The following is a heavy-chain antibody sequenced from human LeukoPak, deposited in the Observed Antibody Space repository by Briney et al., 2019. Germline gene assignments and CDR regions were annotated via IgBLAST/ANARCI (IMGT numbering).Heavy chain of an antibody. CDR1: GFTFGDYG. J-gene: IGHJ4*02. D-gene: IGHD2-2*01. V-gene: IGHV3-49*04. CDR3: SASDHLSCSSISCRFDY. CDR2: IQSRNYGGTT. Sequence: SLRLSCTVSGFTFGDYGMSGVRQAPGKALEWVGFIQSRNYGGTTQHAASVKGRFTISRDDSKSIAYLQMNSLNTEDTAVYYCSASDHLSCSSISCRFDYWGQGTLVTVSS.